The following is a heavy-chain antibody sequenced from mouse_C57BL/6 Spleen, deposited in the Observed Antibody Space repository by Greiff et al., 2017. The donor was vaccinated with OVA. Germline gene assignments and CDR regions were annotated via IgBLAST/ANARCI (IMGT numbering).Heavy chain of an antibody. CDR3: TRGYDFHY. D-gene: IGHD2-3*01. CDR1: GFTFSSYA. V-gene: IGHV5-9-1*02. J-gene: IGHJ2*01. CDR2: ISSGGDYI. Sequence: EVKLVESGEGLVKPGGSLKLSCAASGFTFSSYAMSWVRQTPEKRLEWVAYISSGGDYIYYADPVKGRFTISRDNARNPLYLQMSSLKSEDTAMYYCTRGYDFHYWRQGTTLTVS.